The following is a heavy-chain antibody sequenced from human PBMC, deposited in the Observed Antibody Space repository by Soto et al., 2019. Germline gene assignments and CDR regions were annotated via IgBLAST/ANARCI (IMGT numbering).Heavy chain of an antibody. D-gene: IGHD6-19*01. CDR2: INPNSGGT. CDR1: GYTFTDYY. Sequence: QVQLVQSGAEVKKPGASVKVSCTASGYTFTDYYMHWVRQAPGQGLEWMGWINPNSGGTNYAQKFQCRVTMTRDTSISTAYMELNTLRSDDTAVYYCARDQSPSSGWPGMDVWGQGTTVTVSS. J-gene: IGHJ6*02. V-gene: IGHV1-2*02. CDR3: ARDQSPSSGWPGMDV.